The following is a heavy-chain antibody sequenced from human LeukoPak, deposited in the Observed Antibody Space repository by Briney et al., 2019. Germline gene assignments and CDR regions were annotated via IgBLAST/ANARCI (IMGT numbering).Heavy chain of an antibody. CDR3: ARGGDYYDGSINY. D-gene: IGHD3-22*01. Sequence: SETLSLTCTVSGGSISSYYWSWIRQPPGKGLEWIGYIYYSGSANYNPSLKSRVTISVDTSKNHFSLKLSSVTAADTAVYYCARGGDYYDGSINYWGQRTLVTVSS. J-gene: IGHJ4*02. CDR2: IYYSGSA. CDR1: GGSISSYY. V-gene: IGHV4-59*01.